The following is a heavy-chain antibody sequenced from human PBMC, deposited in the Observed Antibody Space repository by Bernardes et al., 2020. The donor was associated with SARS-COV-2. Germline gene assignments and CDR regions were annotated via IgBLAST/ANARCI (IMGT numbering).Heavy chain of an antibody. Sequence: GGSLRLSCAASGFTFDDYAMLWVRQAPGKGLEWVSGISWNSGSKGYADSVKGRFTISRDSAKKSLYLQMNTLRPEDTALYYCVKALDGGISDGLDVWGQGTTVTVSS. V-gene: IGHV3-9*01. D-gene: IGHD3-16*01. CDR1: GFTFDDYA. CDR2: ISWNSGSK. J-gene: IGHJ6*02. CDR3: VKALDGGISDGLDV.